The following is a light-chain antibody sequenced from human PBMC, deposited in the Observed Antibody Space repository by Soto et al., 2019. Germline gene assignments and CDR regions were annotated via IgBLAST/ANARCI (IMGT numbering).Light chain of an antibody. J-gene: IGLJ2*01. CDR3: CSYAGSSAFE. Sequence: QSALTQPVSVSGSPRQSITISCTGTSSDVGRYNLVSWYQQHAGKAPKLMIYEVTKRPSGVSNRFSGSKSGNTASLTISGLQAEDEADYYCCSYAGSSAFEFGGGTKLTVL. CDR2: EVT. CDR1: SSDVGRYNL. V-gene: IGLV2-23*02.